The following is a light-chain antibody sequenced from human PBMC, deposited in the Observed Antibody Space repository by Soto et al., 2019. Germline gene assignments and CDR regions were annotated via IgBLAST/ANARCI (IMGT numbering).Light chain of an antibody. CDR3: CTHAVRNIYV. CDR2: EGD. CDR1: SGDVGNRNL. V-gene: IGLV2-23*01. Sequence: QSVLTQPASVSGSPGQSITIFCTGTSGDVGNRNLVSWYQHHPGEAPQLIVFEGDKRPSGVSVRFSASQSGNTASLTISGLQAEDEADYYCCTHAVRNIYVFGTGTKVTVL. J-gene: IGLJ1*01.